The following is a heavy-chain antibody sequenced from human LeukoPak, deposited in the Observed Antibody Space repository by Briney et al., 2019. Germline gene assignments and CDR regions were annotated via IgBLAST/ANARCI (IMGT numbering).Heavy chain of an antibody. V-gene: IGHV3-43*01. CDR3: AKERDDYGGNSFDS. CDR1: GFAFDEYT. D-gene: IGHD4-23*01. CDR2: MSWNGHSR. J-gene: IGHJ5*01. Sequence: PGGSLRLSCVASGFAFDEYTFNWVRQAPGKGLEWVSLMSWNGHSRYYADSVKGRFTISRDNSKNSVYLEMKNLRIEDTAFYYCAKERDDYGGNSFDSWGEGTLVTVSS.